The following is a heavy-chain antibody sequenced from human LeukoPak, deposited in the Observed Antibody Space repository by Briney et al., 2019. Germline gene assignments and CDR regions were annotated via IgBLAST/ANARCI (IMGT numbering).Heavy chain of an antibody. CDR1: GLTFSDYS. V-gene: IGHV3-21*01. J-gene: IGHJ3*02. CDR3: ARDPGTTQTLHDAFDI. D-gene: IGHD1-7*01. Sequence: GGSLRLSCTASGLTFSDYSMNWVRQAPGKGLEWVSFISTSSSYIYYADSVKGRFTISRDNARNSLYLQMNSLRAEDTAVYYCARDPGTTQTLHDAFDIWGQGTMVTVSS. CDR2: ISTSSSYI.